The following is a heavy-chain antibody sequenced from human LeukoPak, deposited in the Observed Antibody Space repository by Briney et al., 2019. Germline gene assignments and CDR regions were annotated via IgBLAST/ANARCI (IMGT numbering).Heavy chain of an antibody. CDR2: ISSSSTI. Sequence: GGSLRLSCAASGFTFSSYSMNWVRQAPGKGLEWVSYISSSSTIYYADSVKGRFTISRDNAKNSLYLQMNSLRAEDTAVYYCARLGLYGNCEDYWGQGTLVTVSS. J-gene: IGHJ4*02. V-gene: IGHV3-48*01. CDR3: ARLGLYGNCEDY. D-gene: IGHD4-11*01. CDR1: GFTFSSYS.